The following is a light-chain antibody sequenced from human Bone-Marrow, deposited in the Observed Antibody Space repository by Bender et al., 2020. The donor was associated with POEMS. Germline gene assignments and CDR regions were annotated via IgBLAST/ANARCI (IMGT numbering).Light chain of an antibody. CDR2: KDN. V-gene: IGLV6-57*01. Sequence: NFMLTQPHSVSESPGKTVTISCTRSSGSIASNYVHWYQQRPGSSPTTVIYKDNQRSSGVPDRFSGSIDSSSNSASLSISGMRTEVEAYCYCQSDDMNGYVCGTGTKVTVL. J-gene: IGLJ1*01. CDR3: QSDDMNGYV. CDR1: SGSIASNY.